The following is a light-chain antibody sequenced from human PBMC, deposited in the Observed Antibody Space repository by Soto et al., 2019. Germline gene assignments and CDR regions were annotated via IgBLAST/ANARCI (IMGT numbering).Light chain of an antibody. Sequence: EIVLTQSPATLSLSPGERANLSCRTSQSVFSHFAWYQQKPGQPPRLLISDASNRATGIPARFSGSGSGTDFTLTISSLEPEDFAVYYCQQRSNWPLTWAFGPGTKVEVK. CDR2: DAS. J-gene: IGKJ1*01. CDR1: QSVFSH. CDR3: QQRSNWPLTWA. V-gene: IGKV3-11*01.